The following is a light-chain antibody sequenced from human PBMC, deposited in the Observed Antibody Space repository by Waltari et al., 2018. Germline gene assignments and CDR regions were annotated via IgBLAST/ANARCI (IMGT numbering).Light chain of an antibody. Sequence: SALTQPRPVSGSPGTSVTISCTGTTHDLGSYNYVSWYQQHPGNAPKLIILDVTKRPSGVPDRLSGSKSGNTASLTISGLRAEDEAEYYCCSYAGSYTWVFGGGTKLTVV. V-gene: IGLV2-11*01. CDR2: DVT. CDR3: CSYAGSYTWV. J-gene: IGLJ3*02. CDR1: THDLGSYNY.